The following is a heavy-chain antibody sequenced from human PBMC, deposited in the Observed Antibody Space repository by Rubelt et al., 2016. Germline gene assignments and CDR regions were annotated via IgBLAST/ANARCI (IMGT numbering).Heavy chain of an antibody. CDR3: TRDPPGVGIEY. D-gene: IGHD1-26*01. J-gene: IGHJ4*02. CDR2: ISTDGGYI. V-gene: IGHV3-21*01. Sequence: EVQLVESGGGLVQPGGSLRLSCAASGFVFTDSAMHWVRQASGKGLEWVSSISTDGGYIYYIDSVKGRFTISRDNANNSIYLQMNSLRAEDTAVYDCTRDPPGVGIEYWGQGTLVTVSS. CDR1: GFVFTDSA.